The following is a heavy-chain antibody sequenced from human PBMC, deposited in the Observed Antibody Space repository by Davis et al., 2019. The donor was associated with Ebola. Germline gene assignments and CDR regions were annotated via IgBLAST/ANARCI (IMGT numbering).Heavy chain of an antibody. CDR3: TRDGEYGMDV. V-gene: IGHV3-49*04. CDR2: IRSKAYGGTT. CDR1: GFTFSSYW. Sequence: PGGSLRLSCAASGFTFSSYWMSWVRQAPGKGLEWVGFIRSKAYGGTTEYAASVKGRFTISRDDSKSIAYLQMNSLKTEDTAVYYCTRDGEYGMDVWGQGTTVTVSS. J-gene: IGHJ6*02. D-gene: IGHD2/OR15-2a*01.